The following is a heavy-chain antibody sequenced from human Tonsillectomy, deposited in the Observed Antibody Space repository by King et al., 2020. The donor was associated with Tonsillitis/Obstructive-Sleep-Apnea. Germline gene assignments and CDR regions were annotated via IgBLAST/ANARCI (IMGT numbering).Heavy chain of an antibody. J-gene: IGHJ2*01. Sequence: VQLVESGAEVKKPGASVKVSCKVSVYTLTELSMHWVRQAPGKGLEWMGGFDPEDGETIYAQKFQGRVTMTEDTSTDTAYMELSSLRSEDTAVYYCATVVRTGGDSWYFDLWGRGTLVTVSS. D-gene: IGHD2-21*02. V-gene: IGHV1-24*01. CDR2: FDPEDGET. CDR1: VYTLTELS. CDR3: ATVVRTGGDSWYFDL.